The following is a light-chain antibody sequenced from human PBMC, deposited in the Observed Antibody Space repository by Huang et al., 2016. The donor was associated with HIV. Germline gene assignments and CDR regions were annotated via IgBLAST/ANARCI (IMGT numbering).Light chain of an antibody. CDR1: QTISKY. Sequence: DIQMTQFPTSLSASVGDRLTISCRSSQTISKYLNWYQQKPGGAPKLLISGTSNWQSGVPTRFSCSGSGTHITLAINHLQPEDSATYYCQQSYSVPRTFGQGTKLEI. CDR2: GTS. CDR3: QQSYSVPRT. J-gene: IGKJ2*01. V-gene: IGKV1-39*01.